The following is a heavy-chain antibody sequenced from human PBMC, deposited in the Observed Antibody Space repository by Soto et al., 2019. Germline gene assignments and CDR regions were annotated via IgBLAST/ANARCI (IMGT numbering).Heavy chain of an antibody. D-gene: IGHD5-12*01. CDR1: GFTFSRYA. Sequence: VHLVESGGGLVQPGGSLRLSCAASGFTFSRYAMNWVRQAPGKGLEWVSYINHDSGTIYYADSVKGRFTISRDNANNLLSLQMNSLRAEDTAVYYCARDRGYTGDDFAYWGQGTLVPVSS. CDR3: ARDRGYTGDDFAY. J-gene: IGHJ4*02. V-gene: IGHV3-48*01. CDR2: INHDSGTI.